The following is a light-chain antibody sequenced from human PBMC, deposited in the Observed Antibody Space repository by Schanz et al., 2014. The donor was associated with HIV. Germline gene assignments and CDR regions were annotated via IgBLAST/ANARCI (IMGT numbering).Light chain of an antibody. J-gene: IGLJ2*01. V-gene: IGLV2-14*03. Sequence: QSALTQPPSASGSPGQSVTISCTGTSSDVGGYNYVSWYQQHPGQAPKLLIYDVTDRPSGISNRFSGSKSGYTASLTISGLQAEDEAEYFCSSYTTGSTVVFGGGTKVTVL. CDR3: SSYTTGSTVV. CDR2: DVT. CDR1: SSDVGGYNY.